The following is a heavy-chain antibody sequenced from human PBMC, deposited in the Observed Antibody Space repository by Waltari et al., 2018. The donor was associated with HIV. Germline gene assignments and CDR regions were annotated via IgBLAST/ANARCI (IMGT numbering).Heavy chain of an antibody. J-gene: IGHJ5*02. Sequence: QLQLQESGPGLVKPSETLSLTCTVSGGSISSSSYYWGWIRQPPGKGLEWIGSIYYSGSTYYNPSLKSRVTISVDTSKNQFSLKLSSVTAADTAVYYCATHDLVLLWFRELSYNPGPIDPWGQGTLVTVSS. D-gene: IGHD3-10*01. CDR3: ATHDLVLLWFRELSYNPGPIDP. CDR1: GGSISSSSYY. V-gene: IGHV4-39*01. CDR2: IYYSGST.